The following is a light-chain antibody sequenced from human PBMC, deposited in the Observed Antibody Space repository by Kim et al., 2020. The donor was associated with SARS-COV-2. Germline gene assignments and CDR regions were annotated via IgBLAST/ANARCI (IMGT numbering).Light chain of an antibody. CDR2: RDT. CDR1: GDRY. Sequence: GDRYVCWYQQKPGRSPGLVIYRDTQRPSGIPERFSGSNSGKTATLTISGTQAMDEADYYCHVWDSDTAVFGGGTQLTVL. J-gene: IGLJ2*01. CDR3: HVWDSDTAV. V-gene: IGLV3-1*01.